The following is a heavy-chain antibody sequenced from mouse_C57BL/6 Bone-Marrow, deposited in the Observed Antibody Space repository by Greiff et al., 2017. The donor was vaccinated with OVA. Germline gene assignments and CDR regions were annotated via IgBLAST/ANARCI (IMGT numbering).Heavy chain of an antibody. CDR1: GYTFTDYY. V-gene: IGHV1-26*01. D-gene: IGHD2-3*01. CDR2: INPNNGGT. Sequence: VQLQQSGPELVKPGASVKISCKASGYTFTDYYMNWVKQSHGKSLEWIGDINPNNGGTSYNQKFKGKATLTVDKSSSTAYMELRSLTSEDSAVYYCASDDGYYTWFAYWGQGTLVTVSA. CDR3: ASDDGYYTWFAY. J-gene: IGHJ3*01.